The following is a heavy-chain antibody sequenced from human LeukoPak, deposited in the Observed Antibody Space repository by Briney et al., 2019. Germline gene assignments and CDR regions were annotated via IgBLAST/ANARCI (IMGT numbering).Heavy chain of an antibody. V-gene: IGHV1-46*01. Sequence: ASVKVSCKASGYTFTSNYIHWVRQAPGQGLEWMGMIYPRDGSTSYAQKFQGRVTMTTDTSTSTAYMELRSLRSDDTAVYYCARDIDDSSGYYYFVALAAPYFDYWGQGTLVTVSS. CDR3: ARDIDDSSGYYYFVALAAPYFDY. CDR2: IYPRDGST. CDR1: GYTFTSNY. D-gene: IGHD3-22*01. J-gene: IGHJ4*02.